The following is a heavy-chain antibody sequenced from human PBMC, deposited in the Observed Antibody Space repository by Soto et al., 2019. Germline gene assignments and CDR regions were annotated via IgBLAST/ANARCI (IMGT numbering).Heavy chain of an antibody. CDR3: AIGVWLILGY. V-gene: IGHV4-61*01. CDR1: GGSVSSGSYY. Sequence: QVQLQESGPGLVKPSETLSLTCTVSGGSVSSGSYYWYWIRQPPGKGLEWIAYISYSGSSSYNSSLKSRVTISVDTSKNQFSLNLSSVTAADTAVYYCAIGVWLILGYWVQGTLVTVSS. CDR2: ISYSGSS. D-gene: IGHD3-16*01. J-gene: IGHJ4*02.